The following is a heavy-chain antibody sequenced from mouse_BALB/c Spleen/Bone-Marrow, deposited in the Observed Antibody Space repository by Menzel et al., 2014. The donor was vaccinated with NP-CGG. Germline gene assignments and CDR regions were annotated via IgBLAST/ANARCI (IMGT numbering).Heavy chain of an antibody. Sequence: QVQLQQSGAELVKPGASVKLSCKASGYTFTSYWMHWVKQRPGQGLEWIGEINPSNGRTNYNEKFKSKATLTVDKSSSTAYMQLSSLTSEDSAVYYCARQITTVDYAMDYWGQGTSVTVSS. CDR2: INPSNGRT. CDR3: ARQITTVDYAMDY. J-gene: IGHJ4*01. V-gene: IGHV1S81*02. CDR1: GYTFTSYW. D-gene: IGHD1-1*01.